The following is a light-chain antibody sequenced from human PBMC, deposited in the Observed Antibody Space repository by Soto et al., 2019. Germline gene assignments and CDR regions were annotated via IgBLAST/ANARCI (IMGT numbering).Light chain of an antibody. CDR1: SSDVGAYDY. CDR2: YVN. CDR3: SSYAGTYTWV. J-gene: IGLJ3*02. Sequence: QSALTQPRSVSGSPGQSVTLSCTGTSSDVGAYDYVSWYRQDPGKAPKLMIYYVNKRPSGVPDHFSGAKSGNTASLTISGLQAEDEADYYCSSYAGTYTWVFGGGTKLTVL. V-gene: IGLV2-11*01.